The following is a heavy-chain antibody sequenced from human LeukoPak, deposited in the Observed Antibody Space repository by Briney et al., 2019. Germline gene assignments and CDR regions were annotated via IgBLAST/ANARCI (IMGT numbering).Heavy chain of an antibody. D-gene: IGHD4-4*01. J-gene: IGHJ6*02. Sequence: SETLSLTCSVSGGSISSGVYYWSWIRQHPGKGLEWIGYIYYSGSTYYNPSLTSRVTMSVDTSKNQFSLKLSSVTVADTAIYYCARDHTETSSLNFRNYYYYGMDIWGQGTTVIVSS. CDR2: IYYSGST. CDR3: ARDHTETSSLNFRNYYYYGMDI. V-gene: IGHV4-31*03. CDR1: GGSISSGVYY.